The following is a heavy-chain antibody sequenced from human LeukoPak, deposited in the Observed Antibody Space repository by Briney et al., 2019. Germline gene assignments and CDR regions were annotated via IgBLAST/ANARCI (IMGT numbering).Heavy chain of an antibody. CDR3: ARGSTYDFWSGDALDV. CDR2: ISGCAEKT. J-gene: IGHJ3*01. CDR1: GFAFSSHA. V-gene: IGHV3-23*01. Sequence: PGGSLRLSCAASGFAFSSHAMTWVRQAPGKGLEWVSSISGCAEKTYYADSVKGRFTISRDSSQKILNLQMDNLRVEDTAIYYCARGSTYDFWSGDALDVWGQGTMVTVAS. D-gene: IGHD3-3*01.